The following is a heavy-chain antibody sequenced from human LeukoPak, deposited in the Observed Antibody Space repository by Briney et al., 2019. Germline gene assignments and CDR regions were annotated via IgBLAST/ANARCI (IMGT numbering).Heavy chain of an antibody. CDR3: ATEPYYYGSGSYY. CDR2: IYTSGST. V-gene: IGHV4-61*02. D-gene: IGHD3-10*01. Sequence: SETLSLTCTVSGGSISSGSYYWSWIRQPAGKGLEWIGRIYTSGSTNYNPSLKSRVTISVDTSKNQFSLKLRSVTAAGTAVYYCATEPYYYGSGSYYWGQGTLVTVSS. CDR1: GGSISSGSYY. J-gene: IGHJ4*02.